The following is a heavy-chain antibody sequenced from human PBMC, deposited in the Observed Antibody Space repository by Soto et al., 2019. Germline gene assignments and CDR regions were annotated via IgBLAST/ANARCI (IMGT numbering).Heavy chain of an antibody. CDR3: AKDLRITIFGVVTRLNY. CDR2: ISYDGSNK. V-gene: IGHV3-30*18. J-gene: IGHJ4*02. D-gene: IGHD3-3*01. Sequence: QVQLVESGGGVVQPGRSLRLSCAASGFTFSSYGMHWVRQAPGKGLEWVAVISYDGSNKYYADSVKGRFTISRDNSKNTLYRQMNSLRAEDTAVYYCAKDLRITIFGVVTRLNYWGQGTLVTVSS. CDR1: GFTFSSYG.